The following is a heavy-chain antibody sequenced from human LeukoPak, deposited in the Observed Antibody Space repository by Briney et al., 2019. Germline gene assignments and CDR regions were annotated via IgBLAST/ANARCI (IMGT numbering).Heavy chain of an antibody. CDR1: GFTFSSYA. CDR2: IYSGGST. D-gene: IGHD3-10*01. CDR3: ARVVDYYGSGSYYPYYFDY. V-gene: IGHV3-66*01. J-gene: IGHJ4*02. Sequence: GGSLRLSCAASGFTFSSYAMSWVRQAPGKGLEWVSVIYSGGSTYYADSVKGRFTISRDNSKNTLYLQMNSLRAEDTAVYYCARVVDYYGSGSYYPYYFDYWGQGTLVTVSS.